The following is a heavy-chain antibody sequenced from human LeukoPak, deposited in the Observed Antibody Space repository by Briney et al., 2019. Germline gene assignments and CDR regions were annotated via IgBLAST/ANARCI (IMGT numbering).Heavy chain of an antibody. CDR1: GFTVSSNY. CDR3: ARDGTRANDAFDI. V-gene: IGHV3-66*01. J-gene: IGHJ3*02. CDR2: IYSGGST. D-gene: IGHD1-26*01. Sequence: GGSLRLSCAASGFTVSSNYMSWVRQAPGKGLEWVSVIYSGGSTYYADSVKGRFTISRDNSKNTLYLQMNSLRAEDTAVYYCARDGTRANDAFDIWGQGTMVAVSS.